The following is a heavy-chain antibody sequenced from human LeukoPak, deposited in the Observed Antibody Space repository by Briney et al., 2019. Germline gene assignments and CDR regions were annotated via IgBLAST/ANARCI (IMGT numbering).Heavy chain of an antibody. V-gene: IGHV4-59*12. D-gene: IGHD2/OR15-2a*01. CDR1: GGSISSYY. J-gene: IGHJ3*02. Sequence: PSETLSLTCTVSGGSISSYYWSWIRQPPGRGLEWIGYIYYSGSTNYNPSLKSRVTISVDTSKKQFSLKLSSVAAADTAVYYCARARAFGAFDIWGQGTMVTVSS. CDR3: ARARAFGAFDI. CDR2: IYYSGST.